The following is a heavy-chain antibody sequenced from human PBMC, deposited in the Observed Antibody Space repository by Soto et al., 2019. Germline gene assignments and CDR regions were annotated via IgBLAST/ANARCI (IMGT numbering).Heavy chain of an antibody. CDR2: INSDGGST. J-gene: IGHJ4*02. Sequence: EVQLVESGGGLVQPGGSLRLSCAGSGLTLSRYWMHWVRQGPGKGLVWVSRINSDGGSTTYADSVKGRFTRSRDNAKNTVDLQMNSLRAEDTAVYYCLAGETNYFDFWGQGTLVTVSS. D-gene: IGHD3-10*01. V-gene: IGHV3-74*01. CDR3: LAGETNYFDF. CDR1: GLTLSRYW.